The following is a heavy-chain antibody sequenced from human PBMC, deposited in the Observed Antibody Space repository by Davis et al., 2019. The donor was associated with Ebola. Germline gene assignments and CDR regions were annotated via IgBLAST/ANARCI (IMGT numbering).Heavy chain of an antibody. V-gene: IGHV3-48*01. CDR2: ISTSSITK. Sequence: GESLKISCAASGFTFSSYNMNWVRQAPGKGLEWVSYISTSSITKYYADSVKGRFTISRDNAKNSLYLQMNSLRAEDTAVYYCARDASQQLLLFSWFDPWGQGTLVTVSS. CDR3: ARDASQQLLLFSWFDP. CDR1: GFTFSSYN. D-gene: IGHD6-13*01. J-gene: IGHJ5*02.